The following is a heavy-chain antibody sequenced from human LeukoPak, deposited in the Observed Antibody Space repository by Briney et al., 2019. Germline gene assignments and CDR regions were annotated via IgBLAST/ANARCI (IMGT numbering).Heavy chain of an antibody. CDR3: ARSRRTAVFDP. J-gene: IGHJ5*02. Sequence: PSETLSLTCTVSGGSISSYYWSWIRQPPGKGLEWIGYIYYSGSTNYNPSLKSRVTISVDTSKNQFSLKLSSVTAADTAVYYCARSRRTAVFDPWGQGILVTVSS. D-gene: IGHD6-6*01. CDR1: GGSISSYY. V-gene: IGHV4-59*01. CDR2: IYYSGST.